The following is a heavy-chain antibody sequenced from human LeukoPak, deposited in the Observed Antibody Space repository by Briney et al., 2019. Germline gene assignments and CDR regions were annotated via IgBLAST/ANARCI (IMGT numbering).Heavy chain of an antibody. V-gene: IGHV7-4-1*02. D-gene: IGHD4-17*01. CDR1: GYTFDNYA. J-gene: IGHJ4*02. Sequence: APVKVSCTTSGYTFDNYAINWVRQAPGQGLEWMGWINTNTGNPTNAQGFTGRFVFSLDTFVRTAYLQISSLKTEDTAVYYCARSNNDGDYLGVGFDYWGQGTLVTVSS. CDR2: INTNTGNP. CDR3: ARSNNDGDYLGVGFDY.